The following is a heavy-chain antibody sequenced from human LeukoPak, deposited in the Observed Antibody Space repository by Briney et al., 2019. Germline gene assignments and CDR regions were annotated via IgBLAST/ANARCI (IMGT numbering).Heavy chain of an antibody. V-gene: IGHV1-3*01. D-gene: IGHD6-25*01. J-gene: IGHJ3*02. CDR2: INAGNGNT. CDR1: GYTFTGYY. CDR3: ARDRGVSSSGAFDI. Sequence: ASVKVSCKASGYTFTGYYMHWVRQAPGQGLEWMGWINAGNGNTKYSQKFQGRVTITRDTSASTAYMELSSLRSEDTAVYYCARDRGVSSSGAFDIWGQGTMVTVSS.